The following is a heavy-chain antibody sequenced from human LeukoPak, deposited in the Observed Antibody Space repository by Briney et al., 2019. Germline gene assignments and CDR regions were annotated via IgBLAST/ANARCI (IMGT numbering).Heavy chain of an antibody. CDR1: GFTFSSYT. V-gene: IGHV3-66*01. D-gene: IGHD1-14*01. CDR3: ARDLGTVYYYGMDV. J-gene: IGHJ6*02. CDR2: IYSGGST. Sequence: GGSLRLSCAASGFTFSSYTMNWVRQAPGKGLEWVSVIYSGGSTYYADSVKGRFTISRDNSKNTLYLQMNSLRAEDTAVYYCARDLGTVYYYGMDVWGQGTTVTVSS.